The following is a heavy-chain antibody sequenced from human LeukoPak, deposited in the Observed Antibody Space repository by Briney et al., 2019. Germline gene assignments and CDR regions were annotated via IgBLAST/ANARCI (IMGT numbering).Heavy chain of an antibody. J-gene: IGHJ4*02. CDR2: IHYSGST. V-gene: IGHV4-39*07. CDR3: AKSQTRVVDY. Sequence: SETLSLTCIVSGGSISSTVSYWGWVRQPPGKGLEWIGSIHYSGSTYYIPSLKSRITISLDMSKNQYSLKLSSVTAADTAVYYCAKSQTRVVDYWGQGTLVTVSS. D-gene: IGHD2-15*01. CDR1: GGSISSTVSY.